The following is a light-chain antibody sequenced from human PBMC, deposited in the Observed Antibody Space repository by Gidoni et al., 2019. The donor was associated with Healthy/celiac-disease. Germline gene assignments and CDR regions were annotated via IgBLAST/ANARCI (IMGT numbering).Light chain of an antibody. Sequence: SSELTQDPAVSVALGKTVRITCQGDSRRSYYASWYQQKPGQDPVIVIYGKNNRPSWIPDLFSGSSSGDTSSLTITGAQAEDEADYYCNSRDSSGNHVVFGGGTKLTVL. CDR3: NSRDSSGNHVV. V-gene: IGLV3-19*01. CDR2: GKN. J-gene: IGLJ2*01. CDR1: SRRSYY.